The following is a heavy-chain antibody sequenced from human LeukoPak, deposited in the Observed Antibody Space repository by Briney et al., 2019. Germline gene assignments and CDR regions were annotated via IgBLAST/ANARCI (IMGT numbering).Heavy chain of an antibody. V-gene: IGHV1-46*01. Sequence: GASVKVSCKASGYTLTSYYMHWVRQAPGQGLEWMGIINPSGGSTSYAQKFQGRVTMTRDMSTSTAYMELRSLRSDDTAVYYCARDFWEIAAAGYYYYYGMDVWGQGTTVTVSS. J-gene: IGHJ6*02. CDR1: GYTLTSYY. D-gene: IGHD6-13*01. CDR3: ARDFWEIAAAGYYYYYGMDV. CDR2: INPSGGST.